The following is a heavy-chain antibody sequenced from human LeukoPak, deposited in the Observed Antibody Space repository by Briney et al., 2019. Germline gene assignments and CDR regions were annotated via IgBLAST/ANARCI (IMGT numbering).Heavy chain of an antibody. CDR2: ISWNSGSI. CDR1: GFTFSMYG. J-gene: IGHJ4*02. Sequence: GGSLRLSCAASGFTFSMYGMHWVRQAPGKGLEWVSGISWNSGSIGYADSVKGRFTISRDNAKNSLYLQMNSLRAEDTALYYCAKDIDDSSGYLSSADYWGQGTLVTVSS. CDR3: AKDIDDSSGYLSSADY. D-gene: IGHD3-22*01. V-gene: IGHV3-9*01.